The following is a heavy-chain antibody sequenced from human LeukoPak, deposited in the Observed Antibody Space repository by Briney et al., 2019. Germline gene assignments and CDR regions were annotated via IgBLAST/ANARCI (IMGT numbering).Heavy chain of an antibody. Sequence: GGSLRLSCAASGFTFSSYWMSWVRQAPGKGPEWVANIKQDGSEKYYVDSVKGRFTISRDNAKNSLYLQMNSLRAEDTAVYYCASPIAVADYYYYYYMDVWGKGTTVTVSS. CDR2: IKQDGSEK. V-gene: IGHV3-7*01. CDR1: GFTFSSYW. D-gene: IGHD6-19*01. CDR3: ASPIAVADYYYYYYMDV. J-gene: IGHJ6*03.